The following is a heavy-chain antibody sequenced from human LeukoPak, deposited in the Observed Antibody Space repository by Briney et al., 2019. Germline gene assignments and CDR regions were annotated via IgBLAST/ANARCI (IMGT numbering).Heavy chain of an antibody. J-gene: IGHJ5*02. CDR1: GFTFSDHY. CDR3: TRRGRSGNWLDP. V-gene: IGHV3-72*01. D-gene: IGHD1-26*01. CDR2: IRNKAKSYTT. Sequence: GGSLRLTCAASGFTFSDHYMDWVRQAPGKGREWVCRIRNKAKSYTTDYAASVKGRFTVSRDDSRNSLYLQMNSLQTEDTAVYYCTRRGRSGNWLDPWGQGTLVTVSS.